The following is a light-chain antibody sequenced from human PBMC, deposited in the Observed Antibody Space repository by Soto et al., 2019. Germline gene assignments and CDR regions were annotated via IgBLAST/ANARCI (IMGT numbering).Light chain of an antibody. J-gene: IGKJ1*01. V-gene: IGKV3-11*01. CDR1: QSVSSY. CDR2: DAS. CDR3: QQRSNWPGT. Sequence: EIVLTQSPATLSLSPGERSTIACRASQSVSSYLAWYQQKPGQAHRLLIYDASNRATGIPDRFSGSGSGTDFTLTISSLEPEDFAVYYCQQRSNWPGTFGQGTKWIS.